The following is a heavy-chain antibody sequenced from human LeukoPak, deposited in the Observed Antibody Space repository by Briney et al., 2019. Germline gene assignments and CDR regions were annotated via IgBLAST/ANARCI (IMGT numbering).Heavy chain of an antibody. Sequence: PGGSLRLSCAVSGVTVTDNYMSWVRQAPGEGVEWVSSISSTSAYIYYADSLKGRFTISRDNAKNSLYLQTNSLRAEDTAVYYCARGGYSHGRYYYYMDVWGIGTAVTVSS. J-gene: IGHJ6*03. D-gene: IGHD5-18*01. CDR1: GVTVTDNY. V-gene: IGHV3-21*06. CDR3: ARGGYSHGRYYYYMDV. CDR2: ISSTSAYI.